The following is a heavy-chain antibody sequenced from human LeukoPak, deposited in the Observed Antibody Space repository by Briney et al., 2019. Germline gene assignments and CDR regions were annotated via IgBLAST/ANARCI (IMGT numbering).Heavy chain of an antibody. Sequence: GGSLRLSCAASGSTFSRYWMSWVRQAPGKGLGWVANIKQDGSEKYYADSVKGRFTISRDNAKNSLYVQLNSLRAEDTAVYYCARGGSRLLTSYIFDYWGQGTLVTVSS. CDR1: GSTFSRYW. CDR3: ARGGSRLLTSYIFDY. D-gene: IGHD3-16*01. CDR2: IKQDGSEK. J-gene: IGHJ4*02. V-gene: IGHV3-7*01.